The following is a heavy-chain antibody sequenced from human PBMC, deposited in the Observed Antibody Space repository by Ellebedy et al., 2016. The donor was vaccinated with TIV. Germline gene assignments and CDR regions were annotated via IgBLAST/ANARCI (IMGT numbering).Heavy chain of an antibody. J-gene: IGHJ4*02. CDR2: FDPEDGET. D-gene: IGHD1-26*01. CDR1: GYTLTDLS. CDR3: ATLGMAPSDFDY. Sequence: ASVKVSCKVSGYTLTDLSMHWVRQAPGKGLEWMGGFDPEDGETIFAQKFQGRVTMTEDTSTDTAYMELSSLRSEDTAVYYCATLGMAPSDFDYWGQGTLVTVSP. V-gene: IGHV1-24*01.